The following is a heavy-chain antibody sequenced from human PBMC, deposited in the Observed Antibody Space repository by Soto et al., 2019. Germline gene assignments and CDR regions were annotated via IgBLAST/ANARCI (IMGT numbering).Heavy chain of an antibody. J-gene: IGHJ5*02. Sequence: QVHLVQSGAEVKKPGSSVKVSCKASGGPFKSFAITWVRQAPGQGLEWMGGFIPIFATSHYAQRFQGRVTITVDESTITSYMELTSLTAEDTTVYYCTRADYSNDNWFDPWGQGTLVTVSS. V-gene: IGHV1-69*01. CDR3: TRADYSNDNWFDP. CDR1: GGPFKSFA. D-gene: IGHD4-4*01. CDR2: FIPIFATS.